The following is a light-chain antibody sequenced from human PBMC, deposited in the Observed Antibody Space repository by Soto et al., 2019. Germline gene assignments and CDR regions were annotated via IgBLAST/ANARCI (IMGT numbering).Light chain of an antibody. CDR2: DVT. J-gene: IGLJ1*01. Sequence: QSALTQPRSVSGSPGQSVTISCTGTSSDVGVYNYVSWYQQHPGKAPKLMIYDVTKRPSGVPDRFSGSKSANTASLAISGLQAEDEADYYCCSYAGSYTFVFGTGTTV. CDR1: SSDVGVYNY. V-gene: IGLV2-11*01. CDR3: CSYAGSYTFV.